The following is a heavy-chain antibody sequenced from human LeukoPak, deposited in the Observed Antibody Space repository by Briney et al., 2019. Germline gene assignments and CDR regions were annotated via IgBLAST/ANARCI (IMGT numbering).Heavy chain of an antibody. CDR2: IIPAPNIT. V-gene: IGHV1-69*04. Sequence: SVKVSCKTSGGTFSSSDITWVRQAPGQGLEWMGRIIPAPNITSYAQKFQGRVTITADTSTSTAYMELSSLRSEETAVYYCARDQGLTAPPPYGLDVWGQGTTVTVSS. D-gene: IGHD5-18*01. CDR1: GGTFSSSD. J-gene: IGHJ6*02. CDR3: ARDQGLTAPPPYGLDV.